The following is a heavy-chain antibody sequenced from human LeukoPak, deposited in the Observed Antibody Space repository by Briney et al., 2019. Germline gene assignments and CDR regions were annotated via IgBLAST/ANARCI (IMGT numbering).Heavy chain of an antibody. V-gene: IGHV3-66*01. D-gene: IGHD7-27*01. CDR2: IFSGGGT. CDR3: AREDDDWGPNTLDV. Sequence: GGSLRLSCAASGFTVSSSYMNWVRQAPGKGLEWVSLIFSGGGTYYADSVKGRFTISRDNAQDSLYLQMDSLRDEDTAVYYCAREDDDWGPNTLDVWGQGTVVTV. CDR1: GFTVSSSY. J-gene: IGHJ3*01.